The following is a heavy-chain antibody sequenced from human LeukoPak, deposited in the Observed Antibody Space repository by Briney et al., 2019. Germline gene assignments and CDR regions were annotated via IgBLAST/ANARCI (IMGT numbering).Heavy chain of an antibody. CDR2: ISYSGST. V-gene: IGHV4-39*07. CDR1: GDSISSSSYY. Sequence: PSETLSLTCTVSGDSISSSSYYWVWIRQTPGKGLEWIGNISYSGSTYYNPSLKSRVIISVDTSKNQFSLKLSFVTAADTAVYYCARGWNYMDVWGKGTTVTVSS. J-gene: IGHJ6*03. CDR3: ARGWNYMDV. D-gene: IGHD3-3*01.